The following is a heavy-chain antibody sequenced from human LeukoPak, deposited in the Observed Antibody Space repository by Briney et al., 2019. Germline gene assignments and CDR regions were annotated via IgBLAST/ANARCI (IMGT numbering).Heavy chain of an antibody. Sequence: SETLSLTCTVSGGSISSGGYYWSWIRQHPGKGLEWIGYIYYSGSTYYNPSLKSRVTISVDTSKNQFSLKLSSVTAADTVVYYCARGPGIAAAGRIEYFQHWGQGTLVTVSS. V-gene: IGHV4-31*03. D-gene: IGHD6-13*01. CDR3: ARGPGIAAAGRIEYFQH. CDR1: GGSISSGGYY. J-gene: IGHJ1*01. CDR2: IYYSGST.